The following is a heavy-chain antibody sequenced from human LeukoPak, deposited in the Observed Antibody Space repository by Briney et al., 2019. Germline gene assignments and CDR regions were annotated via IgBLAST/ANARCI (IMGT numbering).Heavy chain of an antibody. CDR3: AKVRPPPGSGWYGGDDY. CDR2: TRSSGDDT. Sequence: GGSLRLSCTACGFTFRNYVMSWVRQAPGKGLEWVSSTRSSGDDTSSADSVKGRFTIFRDNSKSTLYLQMNSLRAEDTAIYYCAKVRPPPGSGWYGGDDYWGQGTLVTVSP. V-gene: IGHV3-23*01. D-gene: IGHD6-19*01. J-gene: IGHJ4*02. CDR1: GFTFRNYV.